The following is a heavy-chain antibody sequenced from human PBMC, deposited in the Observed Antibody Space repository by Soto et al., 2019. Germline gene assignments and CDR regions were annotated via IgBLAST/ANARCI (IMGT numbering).Heavy chain of an antibody. CDR2: IFSNDEK. CDR1: GFSLSNARMG. Sequence: QVTLKESGPVVVKPTETLTLTCTISGFSLSNARMGVSWIREPPGKALEWLAHIFSNDEKSYSTSLKSRLTISKDTSKSQVVLTMTNMDPVDTATYYCARLYYDSSGPQLDYWGQGTLVTVSS. V-gene: IGHV2-26*03. D-gene: IGHD3-22*01. J-gene: IGHJ4*02. CDR3: ARLYYDSSGPQLDY.